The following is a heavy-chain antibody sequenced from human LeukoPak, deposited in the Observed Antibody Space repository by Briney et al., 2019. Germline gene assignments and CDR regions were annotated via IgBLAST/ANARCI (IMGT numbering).Heavy chain of an antibody. V-gene: IGHV1-18*01. D-gene: IGHD6-13*01. Sequence: ASVKVSCKASGYTFTSYGINWVRQAPGQGLEWMGWISAYNGNTNYAQKLQGRVTMTTDTSTSTAYMELRSLRSDDTAVYYCARGSGYSSSWYWYYYGMDVWGQGTTVTVSS. CDR1: GYTFTSYG. J-gene: IGHJ6*02. CDR2: ISAYNGNT. CDR3: ARGSGYSSSWYWYYYGMDV.